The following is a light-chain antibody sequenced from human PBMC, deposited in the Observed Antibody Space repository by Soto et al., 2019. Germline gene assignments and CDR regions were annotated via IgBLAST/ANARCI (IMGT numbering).Light chain of an antibody. CDR2: EVS. J-gene: IGLJ3*02. CDR3: SSYTSSTTSWV. V-gene: IGLV2-14*01. CDR1: SSDIGGYNY. Sequence: QSVLTQPASVSGSPGQSITISCTGTSSDIGGYNYVSWYQQHPGKAPKLMIYEVSSRPSGVSNRFSGSKSGNTASLTISGLQAEDEADYYCSSYTSSTTSWVFGGGTKVTVL.